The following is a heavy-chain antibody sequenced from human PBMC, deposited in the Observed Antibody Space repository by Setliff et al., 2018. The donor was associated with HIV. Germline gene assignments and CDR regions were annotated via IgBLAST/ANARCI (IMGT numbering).Heavy chain of an antibody. D-gene: IGHD3-9*01. CDR2: IGGRFDT. CDR1: GFTFSDYS. CDR3: ARDRTYYDILTGYYGLDY. V-gene: IGHV3-48*01. J-gene: IGHJ4*02. Sequence: GGSLRLSCAASGFTFSDYSMNWVRQAPGNGLEWVSFIGGRFDTYYADSVKGRFTISRDNAKKSLYLQMNSLRAEDTAVYYCARDRTYYDILTGYYGLDYWGQGTLVTVSS.